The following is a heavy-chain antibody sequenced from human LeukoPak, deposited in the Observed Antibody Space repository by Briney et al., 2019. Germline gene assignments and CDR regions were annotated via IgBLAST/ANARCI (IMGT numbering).Heavy chain of an antibody. D-gene: IGHD6-13*01. CDR3: ASEPLAAAVGYYYYYMDV. CDR1: GFTFSSYW. CDR2: INSDGSST. J-gene: IGHJ6*03. V-gene: IGHV3-74*01. Sequence: GGSLRLSCAASGFTFSSYWMHWVRQAPGKGLVWVSRINSDGSSTSYADSVKGRFTISRDNAKNTLYLQMNSLRAEDTAVYYCASEPLAAAVGYYYYYMDVWGKGTTVTISS.